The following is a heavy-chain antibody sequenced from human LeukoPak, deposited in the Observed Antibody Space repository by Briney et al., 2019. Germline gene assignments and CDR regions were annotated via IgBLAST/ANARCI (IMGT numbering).Heavy chain of an antibody. CDR1: GFTFTTYA. Sequence: GSLRLSCAASGFTFTTYAMSWVRQAPGKGLEWVSSISGSAGTTHYADSVKGRFTVSRDNSKSTLYLQVNGLRAEDTAVYYCAREVGHFDYWGQGTLVTVSS. J-gene: IGHJ4*02. V-gene: IGHV3-23*01. CDR2: ISGSAGTT. CDR3: AREVGHFDY. D-gene: IGHD1-26*01.